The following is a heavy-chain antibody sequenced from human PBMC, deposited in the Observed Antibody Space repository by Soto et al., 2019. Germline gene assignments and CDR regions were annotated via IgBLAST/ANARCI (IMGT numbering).Heavy chain of an antibody. CDR1: GFTFNTYP. CDR2: ISSSTAPL. V-gene: IGHV3-21*01. CDR3: ARGSLVRGHYPRC. Sequence: EVRLVESGGTLVKPGGSLRLSCLASGFTFNTYPMNWVRLAPGKGLEWVSSISSSTAPLYYADSFQGRFTISRDDAKDSLYLQMDNLRADDTAIYYCARGSLVRGHYPRCWGQGTLVTVSS. J-gene: IGHJ4*02. D-gene: IGHD3-10*01.